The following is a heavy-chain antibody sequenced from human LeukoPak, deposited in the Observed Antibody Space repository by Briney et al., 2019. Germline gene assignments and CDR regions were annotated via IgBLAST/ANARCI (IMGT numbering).Heavy chain of an antibody. CDR2: INQDGGEQ. J-gene: IGHJ4*02. V-gene: IGHV3-7*04. CDR3: ARHSSSWEFDQ. CDR1: GFTFSTYW. Sequence: GGSLRLSCEASGFTFSTYWMTWVRQAPGKGLEWVGNINQDGGEQYFVDSVRGRFTISRDNVKNSLYLQMNSLRVEDTAAYYCARHSSSWEFDQWGQGTLVIVSS. D-gene: IGHD6-13*01.